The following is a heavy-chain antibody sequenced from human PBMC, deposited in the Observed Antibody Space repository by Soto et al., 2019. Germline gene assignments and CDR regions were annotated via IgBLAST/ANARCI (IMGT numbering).Heavy chain of an antibody. D-gene: IGHD4-17*01. CDR2: ISGSGGST. V-gene: IGHV3-23*01. J-gene: IGHJ6*02. Sequence: EVQLLESGGGLVQPGGSLRLSCAASGFTFSSYAMSWVRQAPGKGLEWVSAISGSGGSTYYADSVKGRFTISRDNSKNTLYLQMNSLRAEDTAVYYCAKARPEVYGDYVHYYYGMDVWGQGTTVTVSS. CDR3: AKARPEVYGDYVHYYYGMDV. CDR1: GFTFSSYA.